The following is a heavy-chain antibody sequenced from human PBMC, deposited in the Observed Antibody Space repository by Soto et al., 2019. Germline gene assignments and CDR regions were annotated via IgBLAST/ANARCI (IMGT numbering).Heavy chain of an antibody. CDR1: GFSFSISP. CDR3: ARDPKTSGGQHWAFNYFDS. J-gene: IGHJ4*02. CDR2: ISYDGTNK. V-gene: IGHV3-30-3*01. D-gene: IGHD7-27*01. Sequence: QVQLVESGGGVVQPGRSLRLSCAASGFSFSISPMHWVRQAPGKGPEWVALISYDGTNKFYADSVKGRFTISRDNCKSTLYLQVDRLRPEDAAVYYCARDPKTSGGQHWAFNYFDSWGQGTLVTVSS.